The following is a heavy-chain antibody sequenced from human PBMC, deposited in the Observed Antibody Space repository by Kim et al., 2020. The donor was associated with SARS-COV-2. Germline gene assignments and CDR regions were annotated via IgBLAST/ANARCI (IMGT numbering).Heavy chain of an antibody. V-gene: IGHV3-23*01. J-gene: IGHJ3*02. Sequence: GGSLRLSCAASGFTFSSYAMSWVRQAPGKGLEWVSAISGSGGSTYYADSVKGRFTISRDNSKNTLYLQMNSLRAEDTAVYYCAINRLPGRYFDWPLDAFDIWGQGTMVTVSS. CDR3: AINRLPGRYFDWPLDAFDI. CDR2: ISGSGGST. D-gene: IGHD3-9*01. CDR1: GFTFSSYA.